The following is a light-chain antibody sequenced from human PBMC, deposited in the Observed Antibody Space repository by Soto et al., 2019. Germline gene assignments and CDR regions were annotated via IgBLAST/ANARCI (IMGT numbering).Light chain of an antibody. CDR2: GNS. V-gene: IGLV1-40*01. CDR1: SSTIGAGYD. Sequence: QSVLTQPPSVSGAPGQRVTISCTGSSSTIGAGYDVHWYQQLPGTAPKLLIYGNSNRPSGVPDRFSGSKSGTSASLAITGLQAEDEAEYYCQSYDSSLSGSWVFGGGTKLTVL. J-gene: IGLJ2*01. CDR3: QSYDSSLSGSWV.